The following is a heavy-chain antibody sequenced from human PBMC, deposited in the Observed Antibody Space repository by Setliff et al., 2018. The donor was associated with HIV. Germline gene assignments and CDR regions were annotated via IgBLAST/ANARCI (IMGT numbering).Heavy chain of an antibody. CDR1: GGSISSSSYY. D-gene: IGHD6-13*01. CDR3: ARDGYSSSWYVISGSFDY. Sequence: SETLSLTCIVSGGSISSSSYYWGWIRQPPGKGLEWIGTIYYSGSTYYNPSLKSRVTISVDTSENQFSLKLSSVTAADTAVYYCARDGYSSSWYVISGSFDYWGQGILVTVSS. J-gene: IGHJ4*02. CDR2: IYYSGST. V-gene: IGHV4-39*07.